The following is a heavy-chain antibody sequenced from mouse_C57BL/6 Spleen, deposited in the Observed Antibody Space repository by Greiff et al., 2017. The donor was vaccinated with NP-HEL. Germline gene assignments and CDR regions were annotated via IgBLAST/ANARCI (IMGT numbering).Heavy chain of an antibody. D-gene: IGHD2-2*01. CDR1: GYTFTSYW. Sequence: VQLQQSGTELVKPGASVKLSCKASGYTFTSYWMHWVKQRPGQGLEWIGNINPSNGGTTYNEKFKSKATLTVDKSSSTAYMQLSSLTSEDSAVYYCAVWLRGLGYFDYWGQGTTLTVSS. CDR2: INPSNGGT. V-gene: IGHV1-53*01. CDR3: AVWLRGLGYFDY. J-gene: IGHJ2*01.